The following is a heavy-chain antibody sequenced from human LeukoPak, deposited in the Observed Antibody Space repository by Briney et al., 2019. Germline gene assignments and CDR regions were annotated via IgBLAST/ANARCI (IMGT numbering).Heavy chain of an antibody. CDR3: AKDRTGTTGRDWVDP. D-gene: IGHD1-1*01. J-gene: IGHJ5*02. CDR1: GFTFSSYG. CDR2: ISGSGDST. V-gene: IGHV3-23*01. Sequence: TGGSLRLSCAASGFTFSSYGMSWVRQAPGKGLEWVSAISGSGDSTYYADSVKGRFTISRDNSKNTLYVQMNSLRAEDTAVYYCAKDRTGTTGRDWVDPWGQGTLVTVSS.